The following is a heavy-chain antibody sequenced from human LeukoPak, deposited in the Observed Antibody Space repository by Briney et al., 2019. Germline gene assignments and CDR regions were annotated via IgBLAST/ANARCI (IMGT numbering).Heavy chain of an antibody. CDR1: GGTFSSYA. V-gene: IGHV1-69*06. Sequence: GASVKVSCKASGGTFSSYAISWVRQAPGQGLEWMGGIIPIFGTANYAQKFQGRVTITADKSTSTAYMELGSLRSEDTAVYYCARYYDILTGGYYFDYWGQGTLVTVSS. J-gene: IGHJ4*02. D-gene: IGHD3-9*01. CDR3: ARYYDILTGGYYFDY. CDR2: IIPIFGTA.